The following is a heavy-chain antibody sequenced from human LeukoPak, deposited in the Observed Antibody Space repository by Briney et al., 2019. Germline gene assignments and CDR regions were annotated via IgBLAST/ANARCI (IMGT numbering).Heavy chain of an antibody. D-gene: IGHD3-3*01. CDR3: ARGTLRFLEWSPDY. CDR2: IYTSGST. CDR1: GGSISSGSYY. V-gene: IGHV4-61*02. J-gene: IGHJ4*02. Sequence: SSQTLSLTCTVSGGSISSGSYYWSWIRQPAGKGLGWIGRIYTSGSTNYNPSLKSRVTISVNTSKNQFSLKLSSVTAADTAVYYCARGTLRFLEWSPDYWGQGTLVTVSS.